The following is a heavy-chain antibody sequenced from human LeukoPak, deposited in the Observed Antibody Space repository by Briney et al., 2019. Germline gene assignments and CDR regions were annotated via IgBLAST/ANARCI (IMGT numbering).Heavy chain of an antibody. CDR2: ISGSGGNT. CDR3: AKKIMETPFFDY. CDR1: GFTFNNYA. Sequence: GGSLRLSCAASGFTFNNYAMSWVRQAPGKGLEWVSAISGSGGNTYYADSVKGRFTISRDNSKNTLYLQMNSLRAEDTAVYYCAKKIMETPFFDYWGQGTLVTVSS. V-gene: IGHV3-23*01. J-gene: IGHJ4*02. D-gene: IGHD3-16*01.